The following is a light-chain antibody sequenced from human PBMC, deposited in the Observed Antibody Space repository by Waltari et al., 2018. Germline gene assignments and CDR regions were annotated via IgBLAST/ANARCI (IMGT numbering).Light chain of an antibody. CDR3: SSYASSSTV. CDR1: SNAVGGYNY. V-gene: IGLV2-14*01. J-gene: IGLJ1*01. Sequence: QSALTQPASVSGSPGQSITISCTGTSNAVGGYNYVSWYQQHPGKAPKLMIYEVSNRPSGISNRFSGSKSGNTASLTISGLQAEDEADYYCSSYASSSTVFGTGTKVAVL. CDR2: EVS.